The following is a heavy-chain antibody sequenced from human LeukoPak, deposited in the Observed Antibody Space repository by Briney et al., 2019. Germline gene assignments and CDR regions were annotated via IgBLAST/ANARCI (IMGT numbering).Heavy chain of an antibody. CDR2: IKTDGSST. CDR1: GFTFSSYW. CDR3: AKRTGGWSFDY. J-gene: IGHJ4*02. D-gene: IGHD6-19*01. V-gene: IGHV3-74*03. Sequence: GGSLRLSCAASGFTFSSYWMHWVRQAPGKGLVWVSRIKTDGSSTMYADSVKGRFTISRDNAKNTLYLQMNGLRAEDTAVYYCAKRTGGWSFDYWGQGTLVTVSS.